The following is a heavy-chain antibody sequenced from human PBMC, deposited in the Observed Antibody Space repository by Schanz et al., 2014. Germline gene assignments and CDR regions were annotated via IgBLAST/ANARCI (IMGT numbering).Heavy chain of an antibody. J-gene: IGHJ4*02. V-gene: IGHV3-74*02. D-gene: IGHD3-10*01. Sequence: EVQLVESGGGLVQPGKSLRLSCAASGFTFDKYAMHWVRQAPGKGLEWVARINSVGSNTDYADSVTGRFTISRDNAKNTLYLQMNSLRAEDTAVYYCARIGGSVFDYWAQGTLVTVSS. CDR1: GFTFDKYA. CDR3: ARIGGSVFDY. CDR2: INSVGSNT.